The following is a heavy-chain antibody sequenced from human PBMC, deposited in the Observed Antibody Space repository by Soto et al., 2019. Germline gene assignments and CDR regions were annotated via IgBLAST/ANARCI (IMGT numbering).Heavy chain of an antibody. J-gene: IGHJ4*02. CDR3: AKDRYFDSYYFDY. CDR1: GFTFTALA. D-gene: IGHD3-9*01. CDR2: ISYDGRQS. Sequence: HPGGSLRLSCAASGFTFTALAVHWVRQPPGKGLEWVAVISYDGRQSHYADSVRGRLTLSRDNSKNTVFLQMNSLTTDDTAIYYCAKDRYFDSYYFDYWGQGTRVTVSS. V-gene: IGHV3-30*04.